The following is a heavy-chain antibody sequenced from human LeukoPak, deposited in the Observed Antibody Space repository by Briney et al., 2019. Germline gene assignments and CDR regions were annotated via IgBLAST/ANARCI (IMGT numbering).Heavy chain of an antibody. CDR2: IKQDGSEK. J-gene: IGHJ4*02. D-gene: IGHD3-22*01. CDR3: ARERDIYYDSIGFDY. V-gene: IGHV3-7*01. CDR1: GFTFSTYS. Sequence: GGSLRLSCAASGFTFSTYSMNWVRQAPGKGLEWVANIKQDGSEKYYVDSVKGRFTISRDNAKNSLYLQMNSLRAEDTAVYYCARERDIYYDSIGFDYWGQGTLVTVSS.